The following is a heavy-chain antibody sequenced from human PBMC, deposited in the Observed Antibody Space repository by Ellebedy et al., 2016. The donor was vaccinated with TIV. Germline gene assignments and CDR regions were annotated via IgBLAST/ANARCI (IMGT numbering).Heavy chain of an antibody. CDR1: GFTFSNYA. Sequence: GESLKISXAASGFTFSNYAMSWVRQAPGKGLEWVSVISGGGGDTHYADSVKGRFTISRDNSNNTLYLQMNSLRAEDTAVYYCARRGRGPVGLDYWGQGTLVTVSS. J-gene: IGHJ4*02. V-gene: IGHV3-23*01. CDR2: ISGGGGDT. D-gene: IGHD3-10*01. CDR3: ARRGRGPVGLDY.